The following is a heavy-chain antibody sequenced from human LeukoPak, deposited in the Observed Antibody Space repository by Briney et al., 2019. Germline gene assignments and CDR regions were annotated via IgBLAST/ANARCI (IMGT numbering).Heavy chain of an antibody. CDR3: VRGDTRDY. D-gene: IGHD3-16*01. J-gene: IGHJ4*02. CDR2: INSAGTTT. CDR1: GFTFSDST. Sequence: PGGSLRLSCAASGFTFSDSTMIWVRQASGKGLEWVASINSAGTTTHYADSVKGRLTISRDNARNSLYLQLNSLRGEDTAVYYCVRGDTRDYWGQGTLITVSS. V-gene: IGHV3-21*01.